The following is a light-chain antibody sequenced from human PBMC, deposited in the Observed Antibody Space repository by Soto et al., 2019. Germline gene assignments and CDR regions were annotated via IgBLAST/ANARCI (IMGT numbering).Light chain of an antibody. CDR1: SSDVGSYNL. V-gene: IGLV2-23*02. J-gene: IGLJ1*01. CDR2: EVN. CDR3: CSFAGSSTDG. Sequence: QSVLTQPASVSGSPGQSITISCTGTSSDVGSYNLVSWYQQHPGKAPKLMIYEVNKRPSGVSNRFSGSKSGNTASLTISGLQAEDEADYYCCSFAGSSTDGFGTGTKVTVL.